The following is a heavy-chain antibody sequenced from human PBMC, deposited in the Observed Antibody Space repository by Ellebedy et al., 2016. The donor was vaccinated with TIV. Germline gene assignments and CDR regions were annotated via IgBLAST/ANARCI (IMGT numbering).Heavy chain of an antibody. CDR1: GGTFTTDI. Sequence: AASVKVSCKASGGTFTTDIFNWVRQAPGQGLEWMGRIIPIFALPNYALKFQARVTITADKSTTTAYMELSSLTSEDTAVYYCARQSEYTHVMTPYESWGQGTLVTVSS. V-gene: IGHV1-69*02. D-gene: IGHD5-18*01. CDR2: IIPIFALP. CDR3: ARQSEYTHVMTPYES. J-gene: IGHJ5*01.